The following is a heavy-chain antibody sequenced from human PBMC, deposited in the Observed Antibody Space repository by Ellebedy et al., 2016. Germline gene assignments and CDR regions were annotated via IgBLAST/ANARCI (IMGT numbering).Heavy chain of an antibody. V-gene: IGHV5-10-1*01. CDR2: IDPSDSYT. CDR1: GYSFTSYW. J-gene: IGHJ3*01. D-gene: IGHD1-26*01. Sequence: GESLKISCEGSGYSFTSYWISWVRQMPGKGLEWMGRIDPSDSYTNYSPSFQGHVTISADKSISTAYLQWSSLKASDTAMYYCARRVVGAATHAFDVWGQGTMVTVSS. CDR3: ARRVVGAATHAFDV.